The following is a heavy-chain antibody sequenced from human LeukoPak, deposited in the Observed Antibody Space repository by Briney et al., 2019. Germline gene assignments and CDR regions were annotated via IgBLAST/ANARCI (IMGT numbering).Heavy chain of an antibody. J-gene: IGHJ4*02. CDR1: GFAFSATY. CDR3: AREPHYYDSSGTDY. V-gene: IGHV3-11*01. D-gene: IGHD3-22*01. CDR2: ISDSSTVV. Sequence: SGGSLRLSCAASGFAFSATYMSWIRQAPGKGLEWISYISDSSTVVYYTDSVKGRFTISRDNANNSLFLQLNSLRAEDTAVYYCAREPHYYDSSGTDYWGQGTLVTVSS.